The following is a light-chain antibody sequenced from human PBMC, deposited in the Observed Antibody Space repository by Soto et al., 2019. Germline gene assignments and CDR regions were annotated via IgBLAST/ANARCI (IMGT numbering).Light chain of an antibody. CDR1: SSDVGGYNY. V-gene: IGLV2-8*01. CDR2: VVS. CDR3: SSYAGSNNFPYV. J-gene: IGLJ1*01. Sequence: QSVLTQPPSASGSPGQSVTISCTGTSSDVGGYNYVSWYQQHPGKAPKLMIYVVSKRPSGVPDRFSGSKSGNTASLTVSGLQAEDEADYYCSSYAGSNNFPYVFGTGTKVIVL.